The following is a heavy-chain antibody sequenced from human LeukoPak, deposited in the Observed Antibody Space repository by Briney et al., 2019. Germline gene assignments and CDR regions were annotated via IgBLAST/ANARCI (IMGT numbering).Heavy chain of an antibody. CDR2: TYYRSKWYN. V-gene: IGHV6-1*01. CDR1: GDSVSSNSAA. CDR3: ARDAAGYDILTGYGFDP. Sequence: SQTLSLTCALSGDSVSSNSAAWDWVRQSPSRGLEWLGRTYYRSKWYNDYAVSVKSLITINPDTSKNQFSLQLNSVTPEDTAVYYCARDAAGYDILTGYGFDPWGQGTLVTVSS. D-gene: IGHD3-9*01. J-gene: IGHJ5*02.